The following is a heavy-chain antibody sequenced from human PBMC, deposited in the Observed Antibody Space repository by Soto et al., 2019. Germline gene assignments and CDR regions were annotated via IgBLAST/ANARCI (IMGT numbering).Heavy chain of an antibody. Sequence: QITLKESGPTLVKPTQTLTLTCTFSGFSLNTSGMGVGWIRQPPGKALEWLALIYWNDDKRYRPSLNSRLTIAKDTSKSQVVLTVTNVDPVDTATYYCAHIKLVVVPAATHNFDYWGQGILVTVSS. V-gene: IGHV2-5*01. CDR2: IYWNDDK. CDR1: GFSLNTSGMG. CDR3: AHIKLVVVPAATHNFDY. D-gene: IGHD2-2*01. J-gene: IGHJ4*01.